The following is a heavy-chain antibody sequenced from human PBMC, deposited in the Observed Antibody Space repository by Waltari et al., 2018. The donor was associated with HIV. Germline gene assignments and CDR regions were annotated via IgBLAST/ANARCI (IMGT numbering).Heavy chain of an antibody. D-gene: IGHD3-22*01. J-gene: IGHJ4*02. CDR2: INESGNM. V-gene: IGHV4-34*01. CDR1: GGSFSGYY. Sequence: QVRLQQWGAGLLKPSETLSLTCAVYGGSFSGYYWGWIRQPPGKGLEWIGEINESGNMKYNPSVKTRVTMSVDASKKQFSLKLRSVAAADTAIYYCARLPLEVDYHDNSGYYIYFDIWGQGTRLTVSS. CDR3: ARLPLEVDYHDNSGYYIYFDI.